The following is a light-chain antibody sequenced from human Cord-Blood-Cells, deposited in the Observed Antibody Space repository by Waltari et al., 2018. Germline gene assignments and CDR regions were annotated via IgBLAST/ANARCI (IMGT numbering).Light chain of an antibody. CDR1: QSISSY. V-gene: IGKV1-39*01. Sequence: IQMTQSPSSLSASVGDSVTITCRESQSISSYLNWYQQKPGKAPKLLIYAASSLQSGVPSRFSGSGSGTDFTLTISSLQPEDFATYYCQQSYSTPWTFGQGTKVEIK. J-gene: IGKJ1*01. CDR2: AAS. CDR3: QQSYSTPWT.